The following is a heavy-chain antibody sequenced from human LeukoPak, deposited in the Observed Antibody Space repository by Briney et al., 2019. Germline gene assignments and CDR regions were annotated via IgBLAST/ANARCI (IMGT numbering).Heavy chain of an antibody. Sequence: PGGSLRLSCAVSGFIFSDYGIHWVRQAPGKGLEWVARISHDGNNKNYADSVKGRFTISRDNSKNTLYLQMNSLRAEDTAVYYCARDGTDYYDSSGYFGYWGQGTLVTVSS. CDR2: ISHDGNNK. J-gene: IGHJ4*02. CDR3: ARDGTDYYDSSGYFGY. D-gene: IGHD3-22*01. CDR1: GFIFSDYG. V-gene: IGHV3-30*03.